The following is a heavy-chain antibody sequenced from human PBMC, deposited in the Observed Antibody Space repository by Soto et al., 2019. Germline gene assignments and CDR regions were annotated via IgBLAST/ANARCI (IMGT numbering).Heavy chain of an antibody. CDR2: IYYSGST. J-gene: IGHJ4*02. D-gene: IGHD2-21*01. CDR3: ARETGGDGYKPLGY. V-gene: IGHV4-30-4*02. Sequence: SETLSLTCTVSGGSISSGDYYWSWIRQPPGKGLEWIGYIYYSGSTYYNPSLKSRVTISVDTSKNQFSLKLSSVTAADTAVYYCARETGGDGYKPLGYWGQGTLVTVSS. CDR1: GGSISSGDYY.